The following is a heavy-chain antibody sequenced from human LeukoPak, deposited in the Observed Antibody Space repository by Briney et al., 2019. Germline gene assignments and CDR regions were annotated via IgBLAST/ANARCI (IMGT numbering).Heavy chain of an antibody. CDR1: GDSINSYY. J-gene: IGHJ4*02. CDR3: ARDRPYDSSGYFYVFDY. CDR2: IYTSGST. D-gene: IGHD3-22*01. Sequence: SETLSLTCTVSGDSINSYYWSWIRQPAGKGLEWIGRIYTSGSTNYNPSLKSRVTMSVDTSKNQFSLNLNSLTAADTAVYYCARDRPYDSSGYFYVFDYWGQGTLATVSS. V-gene: IGHV4-4*07.